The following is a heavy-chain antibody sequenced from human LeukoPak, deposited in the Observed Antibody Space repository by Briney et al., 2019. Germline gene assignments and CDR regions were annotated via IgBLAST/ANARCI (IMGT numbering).Heavy chain of an antibody. D-gene: IGHD6-19*01. CDR3: AKDARRSSGWYFFDH. CDR2: ISDSGGTT. CDR1: GFTFSSLA. J-gene: IGHJ4*02. V-gene: IGHV3-23*01. Sequence: GGSLRLSCAASGFTFSSLAMGWVRQAPGKGLEWVSVISDSGGTTYYADSVKGRFTISRDNSRNTLYLQMNSLRVEDTAIYYCAKDARRSSGWYFFDHWGQGTLVTVSP.